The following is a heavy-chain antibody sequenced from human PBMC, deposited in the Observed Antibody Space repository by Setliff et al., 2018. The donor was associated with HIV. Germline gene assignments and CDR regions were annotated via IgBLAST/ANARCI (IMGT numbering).Heavy chain of an antibody. CDR3: AREDDSHSPFFNF. CDR1: GYTFTGSF. V-gene: IGHV1-2*02. Sequence: GASVKVSCKSSGYTFTGSFMHWVRQAPGQGLEWMGWINCNSGGTYYAQNFQGRVTMTRDTSINTAYMELSSLTSEDSAVYFCAREDDSHSPFFNFWGQGTLVTAPQ. CDR2: INCNSGGT. D-gene: IGHD5-18*01. J-gene: IGHJ4*02.